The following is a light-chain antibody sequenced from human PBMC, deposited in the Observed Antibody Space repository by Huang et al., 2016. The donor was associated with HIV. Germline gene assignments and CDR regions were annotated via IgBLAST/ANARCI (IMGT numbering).Light chain of an antibody. CDR1: QSVSSN. J-gene: IGKJ2*01. CDR3: QQYNNWPPEYT. V-gene: IGKV3-15*01. Sequence: EIVMTQSPATLSVSPGERATLSCRASQSVSSNVAWYQQKPGQAPRLLIYGASTRATGIPARFSGSGSGTECTLTISSLQSEDFAVYYCQQYNNWPPEYTFGQGTKLEIK. CDR2: GAS.